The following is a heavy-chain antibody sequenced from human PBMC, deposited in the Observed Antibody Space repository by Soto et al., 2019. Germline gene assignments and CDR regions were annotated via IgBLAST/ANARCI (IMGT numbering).Heavy chain of an antibody. CDR2: ISHSGST. Sequence: LSLTCAVYGGSFSGYYWSWIRQPPGKGLEWIGEISHSGSTNYNPSLKSRVTISVDTSKNQFSLKLSSVTAADTAVYYCARGSQAIVVVPAATYYYYGMDVWGQGTTVTVSS. V-gene: IGHV4-34*01. D-gene: IGHD2-2*01. J-gene: IGHJ6*02. CDR3: ARGSQAIVVVPAATYYYYGMDV. CDR1: GGSFSGYY.